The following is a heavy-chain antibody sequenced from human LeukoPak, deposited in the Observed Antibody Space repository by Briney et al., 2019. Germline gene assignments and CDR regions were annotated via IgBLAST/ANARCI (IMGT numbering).Heavy chain of an antibody. CDR1: GYTFTGYY. CDR3: ARARYSSGWASDY. V-gene: IGHV1-2*02. D-gene: IGHD6-19*01. CDR2: INPNSGGT. Sequence: ASVKVSCKASGYTFTGYYMHWVRQAPGRGLEWMGWINPNSGGTNYAQKFQGRVTMTRDTSISTAYMELSRLRSDDTAVYYCARARYSSGWASDYWGQGTLVTVSS. J-gene: IGHJ4*02.